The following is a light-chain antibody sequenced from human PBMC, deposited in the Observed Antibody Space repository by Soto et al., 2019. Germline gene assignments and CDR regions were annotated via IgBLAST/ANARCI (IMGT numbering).Light chain of an antibody. CDR1: SSDIGFYNY. CDR2: EVK. Sequence: QSALTQPASVSGSPGQSITISCTGTSSDIGFYNYVSWYQQYPGKAPKVVIYEVKNRPSGVSNRFSGSKSGNTASLTISGLQADDEADYYCCSYTGSSTLDVFGTGTKLTVL. CDR3: CSYTGSSTLDV. J-gene: IGLJ1*01. V-gene: IGLV2-14*01.